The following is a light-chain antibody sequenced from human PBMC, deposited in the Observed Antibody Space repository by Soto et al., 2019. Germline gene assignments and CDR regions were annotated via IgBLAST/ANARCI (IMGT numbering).Light chain of an antibody. V-gene: IGKV3-20*01. Sequence: EILLTQSPGTLSLSPGDRATLSCRASQTLTNSFLAWYQQKPGQTPRLLIYGASIRATDIPVRFSGSGSGTDFTLTISRLEPEDFAVYFCQQYGRLPLSFGGGTKVEIK. CDR1: QTLTNSF. CDR3: QQYGRLPLS. CDR2: GAS. J-gene: IGKJ4*01.